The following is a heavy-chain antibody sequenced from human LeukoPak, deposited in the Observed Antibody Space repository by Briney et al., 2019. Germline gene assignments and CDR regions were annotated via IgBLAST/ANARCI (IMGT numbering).Heavy chain of an antibody. CDR3: AKTPGQYCSSTSCQGYFDY. D-gene: IGHD2-2*01. V-gene: IGHV3-9*01. J-gene: IGHJ4*02. Sequence: GGSLRLSCAASGFTFDDYAMHWVRQAPGKGLEWVSGISWNSGSIGYADSVKGRFTISRDNAKNSLYLQMNSLRAEDTALYYCAKTPGQYCSSTSCQGYFDYWGQGTLVTVSS. CDR1: GFTFDDYA. CDR2: ISWNSGSI.